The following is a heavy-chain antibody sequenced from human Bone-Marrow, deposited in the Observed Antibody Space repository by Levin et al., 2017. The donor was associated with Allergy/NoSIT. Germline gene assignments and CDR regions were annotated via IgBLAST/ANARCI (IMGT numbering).Heavy chain of an antibody. CDR1: GGSMSDYY. Sequence: SETLSLTCTVSGGSMSDYYWSWIRQPPGKGLEWIGYIYYSGTTNYNPSLKSGVTISLDTPKNQISLNLISVTAADTAVYYCARNPRYYDILTGYSPGYMDVWGKGTTVIVS. CDR3: ARNPRYYDILTGYSPGYMDV. D-gene: IGHD3-9*01. V-gene: IGHV4-59*01. J-gene: IGHJ6*03. CDR2: IYYSGTT.